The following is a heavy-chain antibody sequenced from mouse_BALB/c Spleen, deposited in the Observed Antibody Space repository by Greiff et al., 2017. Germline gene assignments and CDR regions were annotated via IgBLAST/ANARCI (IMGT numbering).Heavy chain of an antibody. Sequence: EVQVVESGGGLVKPGGSLKLSCAASGFTFSSYAMSWVRQTPEKRLEWVASISSGGSTYYPDSVKGRFTISRDNARNILYLQMSSLRSEDTAMYYCARGRNGNYYFDYWGQGTTLTVSS. CDR1: GFTFSSYA. CDR2: ISSGGST. CDR3: ARGRNGNYYFDY. D-gene: IGHD2-1*01. V-gene: IGHV5-6-5*01. J-gene: IGHJ2*01.